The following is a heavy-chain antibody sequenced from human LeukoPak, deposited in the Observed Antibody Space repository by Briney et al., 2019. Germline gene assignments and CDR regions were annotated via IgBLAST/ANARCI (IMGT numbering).Heavy chain of an antibody. V-gene: IGHV3-33*01. J-gene: IGHJ4*02. Sequence: GGSLRLSCAASEFTFTTYGMHWVRQAPGKGLEWMAFIYYDGSNIYYADYVKGRFTISRDISKNTLYMQMDSLRAEDTAIYYCARDWKTNSFDYWGQGTLVTVSS. CDR1: EFTFTTYG. CDR2: IYYDGSNI. CDR3: ARDWKTNSFDY. D-gene: IGHD1-1*01.